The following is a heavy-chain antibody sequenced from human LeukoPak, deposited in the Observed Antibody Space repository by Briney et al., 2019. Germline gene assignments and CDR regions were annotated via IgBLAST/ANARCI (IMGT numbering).Heavy chain of an antibody. J-gene: IGHJ3*02. Sequence: SETLSLTCTVSGGSISSYCWSWIRQPPGKGLEWIGYVYYSGSTNYNPSLKSRVTISVDTSKNQFSLKLSSVTAADTAVYYCAREKDGYNFRDAFDIWGQGTMVTVSS. CDR2: VYYSGST. CDR1: GGSISSYC. V-gene: IGHV4-59*01. CDR3: AREKDGYNFRDAFDI. D-gene: IGHD5-24*01.